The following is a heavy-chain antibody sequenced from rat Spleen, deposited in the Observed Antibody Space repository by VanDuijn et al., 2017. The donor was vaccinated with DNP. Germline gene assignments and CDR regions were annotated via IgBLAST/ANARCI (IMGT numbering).Heavy chain of an antibody. D-gene: IGHD1-12*02. J-gene: IGHJ4*01. CDR1: GFTFNNYW. CDR2: ITGGSGTT. Sequence: EVQLVESGGDLVQPGRSLKLSCVASGFTFNNYWMTWIRQVPGKGLEWIASITGGSGTTSYPDSVKGRFTISRDDAKNTLSLQMNSLRSEDTATYYCARVGDLHDGGDGDVLDVWGQGTSVTVSS. CDR3: ARVGDLHDGGDGDVLDV. V-gene: IGHV5-31*01.